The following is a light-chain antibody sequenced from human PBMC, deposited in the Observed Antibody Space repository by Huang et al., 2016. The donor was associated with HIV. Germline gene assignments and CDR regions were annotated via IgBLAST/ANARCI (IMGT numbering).Light chain of an antibody. CDR3: HQYNNWLLS. CDR1: RSVSTN. CDR2: GSS. V-gene: IGKV3-15*01. J-gene: IGKJ4*01. Sequence: EIVMTQSPATLSVSLGQRVTLSCRANRSVSTNLAWYQQRHGQAPRLLIYGSSTRAPGIPARFSGSGSGTDFSLTISSLQSEGFALYYCHQYNNWLLSFGGGTRV.